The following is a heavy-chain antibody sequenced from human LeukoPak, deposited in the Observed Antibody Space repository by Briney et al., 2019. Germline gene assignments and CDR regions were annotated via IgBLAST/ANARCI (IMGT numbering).Heavy chain of an antibody. D-gene: IGHD6-19*01. Sequence: GASVKVSCKASGYTFTGYYMHWGRHAPGQGLEWMGWINTNSGGTNYAQKFQGRVTMTRDTSISTAYMDLSRLRSDDTAVYYCARDLSSGWYSEVSGSVGAFDIWGQGTMVTVSS. CDR3: ARDLSSGWYSEVSGSVGAFDI. CDR1: GYTFTGYY. V-gene: IGHV1-2*02. CDR2: INTNSGGT. J-gene: IGHJ3*02.